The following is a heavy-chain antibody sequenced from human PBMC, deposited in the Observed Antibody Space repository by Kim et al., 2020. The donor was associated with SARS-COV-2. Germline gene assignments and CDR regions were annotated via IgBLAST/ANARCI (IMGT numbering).Heavy chain of an antibody. Sequence: ADYVKGRFTISQNNAKNSLYLQMNSRRAEYTALYYCAKVPSGDGSSWAFDYWGQGTLVTVSS. J-gene: IGHJ4*02. CDR3: AKVPSGDGSSWAFDY. V-gene: IGHV3-9*01. D-gene: IGHD6-13*01.